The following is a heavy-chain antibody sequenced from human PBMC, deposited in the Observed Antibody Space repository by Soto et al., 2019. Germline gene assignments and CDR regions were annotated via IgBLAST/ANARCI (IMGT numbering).Heavy chain of an antibody. J-gene: IGHJ4*02. Sequence: SETLSLTCTVSGGSISSGGYYWSWIRQHPGKGLEWIGYIYYSGSTYYNPSLKSRVTISVDTSKNQFSLKLSSVTAADTAVYYCARVRSGYDSDEPGEFDYWGQGTLVTVSS. CDR1: GGSISSGGYY. D-gene: IGHD5-12*01. CDR2: IYYSGST. CDR3: ARVRSGYDSDEPGEFDY. V-gene: IGHV4-31*03.